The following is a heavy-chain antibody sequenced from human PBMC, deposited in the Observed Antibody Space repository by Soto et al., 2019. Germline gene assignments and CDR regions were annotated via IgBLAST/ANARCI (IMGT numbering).Heavy chain of an antibody. CDR3: ATHGHDFWSGYSWFYFDY. Sequence: EVQLLESGGGLVQPGGSLRLSCAASGFGFSSYALSWVRQAPGKGLEWVSAISGSGGSTYYAESVKGRFTISRDNSKNTLYLQMNSLRAEDTAVYYCATHGHDFWSGYSWFYFDYWGQGTLVTVSS. V-gene: IGHV3-23*01. CDR1: GFGFSSYA. D-gene: IGHD3-3*01. J-gene: IGHJ4*02. CDR2: ISGSGGST.